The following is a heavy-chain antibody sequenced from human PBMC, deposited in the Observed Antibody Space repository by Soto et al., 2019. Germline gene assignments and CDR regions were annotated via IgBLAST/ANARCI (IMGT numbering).Heavy chain of an antibody. Sequence: QMQLVQSGPEVKKPGTSVKVSCKASGYTFTSSAVQWVRQARGQRLEWIGWIVVGSGNTNYAQKFQERVTITRDMSTSTAYMELRSLRSEDTAVYYCAADGGYSYGLTDYWGQGTLVTVSS. J-gene: IGHJ4*02. CDR2: IVVGSGNT. CDR1: GYTFTSSA. V-gene: IGHV1-58*01. D-gene: IGHD5-18*01. CDR3: AADGGYSYGLTDY.